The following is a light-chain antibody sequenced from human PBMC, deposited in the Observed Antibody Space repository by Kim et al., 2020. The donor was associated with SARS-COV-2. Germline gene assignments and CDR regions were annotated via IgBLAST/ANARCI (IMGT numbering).Light chain of an antibody. CDR2: GAS. Sequence: LSPGERATLYCRDSQSVSSSYLGWYQQKPGQAPRILIYGASSRATGIPDRCSGSGSGTDFTLTISRLEPEDFAVYYCQQYGSSPYTFGQGTKLEI. V-gene: IGKV3-20*01. CDR3: QQYGSSPYT. J-gene: IGKJ2*01. CDR1: QSVSSSY.